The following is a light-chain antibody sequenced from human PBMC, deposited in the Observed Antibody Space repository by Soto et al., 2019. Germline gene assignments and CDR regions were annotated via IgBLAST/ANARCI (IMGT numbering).Light chain of an antibody. CDR1: SGNIASNY. CDR3: QSYDASNRGVV. Sequence: NFMLTQPHSVSESPGKTVIISCTGSSGNIASNYVQWYQQRPDSAPTTVIYDDYQRSSGVPDRFSGSIDSASNSASLTISGLETEDEADYYRQSYDASNRGVVFGGGTKVTVL. V-gene: IGLV6-57*02. J-gene: IGLJ2*01. CDR2: DDY.